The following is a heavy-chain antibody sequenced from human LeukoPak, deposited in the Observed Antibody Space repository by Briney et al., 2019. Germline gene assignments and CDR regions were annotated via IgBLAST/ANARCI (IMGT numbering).Heavy chain of an antibody. CDR2: TSYDGRNK. J-gene: IGHJ4*02. CDR3: AKDGGSPEY. Sequence: PGTSLRLSCAASGFSFTTYGMHWVRQAPGKGLEWVAVTSYDGRNKYYADSVKGRFTISRDNSKKTVYLQMNSLRAEDTAVYYCAKDGGSPEYWGQGTLVAVSS. V-gene: IGHV3-30*18. CDR1: GFSFTTYG. D-gene: IGHD1-26*01.